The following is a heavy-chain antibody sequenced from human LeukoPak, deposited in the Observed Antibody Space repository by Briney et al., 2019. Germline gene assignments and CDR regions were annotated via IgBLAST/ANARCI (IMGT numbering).Heavy chain of an antibody. CDR3: AKDWYYYDSSGYYFGREAYDY. CDR2: ISGSGGST. J-gene: IGHJ4*02. D-gene: IGHD3-22*01. Sequence: GGSLGLSCAASGFTFSSYAMSWVRQAPGKGLEWVSAISGSGGSTYYADSVKGRFTISRDNSKNTLYLQMNSLRAEDTAVYYCAKDWYYYDSSGYYFGREAYDYWGQGTLVTVSS. CDR1: GFTFSSYA. V-gene: IGHV3-23*01.